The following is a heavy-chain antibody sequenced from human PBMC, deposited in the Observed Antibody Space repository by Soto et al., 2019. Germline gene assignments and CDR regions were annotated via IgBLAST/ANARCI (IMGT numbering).Heavy chain of an antibody. CDR1: GDSISTGNSISSYF. J-gene: IGHJ4*02. Sequence: QVQLQESGPGLVKPSETLSLTCTVSGDSISTGNSISSYFWSWIRQPPGKGLERIGYIYYTGSTNYTPSLKSRVTISLDTSKNQYSLRLTSVTAADTAVYFCARRVRGGSEYFDYWGQGTLVIVSS. CDR2: IYYTGST. V-gene: IGHV4-61*01. D-gene: IGHD3-10*01. CDR3: ARRVRGGSEYFDY.